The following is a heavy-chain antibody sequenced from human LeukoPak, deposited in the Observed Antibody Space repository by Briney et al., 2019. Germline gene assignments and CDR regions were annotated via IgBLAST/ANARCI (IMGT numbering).Heavy chain of an antibody. CDR2: ISGSGGST. Sequence: GGSLRLSCAASGFTFSSYAMSWVRQAPGKGLEWVSAISGSGGSTYYADSVKGRFTISRDNSKNTLYLQMGSLRAEDMAVYYCARDSTTVTTKAYYYYYMDVWGKGTTVTVSS. D-gene: IGHD4-17*01. CDR1: GFTFSSYA. J-gene: IGHJ6*03. V-gene: IGHV3-23*01. CDR3: ARDSTTVTTKAYYYYYMDV.